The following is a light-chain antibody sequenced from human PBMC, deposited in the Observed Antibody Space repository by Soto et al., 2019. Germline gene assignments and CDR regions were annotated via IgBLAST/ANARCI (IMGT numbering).Light chain of an antibody. Sequence: DNVMTQSPLSMPVTPGEPASISCRSSQSLLHSYGYIYLDWYLQKPGQSPQLLVYLGSNRASGVPDRFSGSGSCTDFTLKISRVEAEDVGVYYCMQALQTPNTFGQGTKLEIK. CDR3: MQALQTPNT. CDR2: LGS. J-gene: IGKJ2*01. V-gene: IGKV2-28*01. CDR1: QSLLHSYGYIY.